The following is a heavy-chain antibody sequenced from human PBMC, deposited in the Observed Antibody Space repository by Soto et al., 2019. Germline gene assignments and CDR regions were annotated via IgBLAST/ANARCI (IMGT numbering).Heavy chain of an antibody. Sequence: PSETLSLGCTVSYGSISTYYWSWIRQPPGKGLEWIGDIYYSGSTNYNPSLTRRVTISVDTSKNQFSLKLSSVTAADTAVYYCARAKSLSLIWVGTAARVFDIPAQGTTVIVSS. V-gene: IGHV4-59*08. D-gene: IGHD2-21*02. J-gene: IGHJ3*02. CDR1: YGSISTYY. CDR3: ARAKSLSLIWVGTAARVFDI. CDR2: IYYSGST.